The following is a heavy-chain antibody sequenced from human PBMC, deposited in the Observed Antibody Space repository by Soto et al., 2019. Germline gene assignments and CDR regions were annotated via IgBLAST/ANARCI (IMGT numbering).Heavy chain of an antibody. CDR2: IYYSGST. CDR1: GGSVSSGSCY. CDR3: ARDPADSSGYYYRFDY. D-gene: IGHD3-22*01. Sequence: SETLSLTCTVSGGSVSSGSCYWSWIRQPPGKGLEWIGYIYYSGSTNYNPSLKSRVTISVDTSKNQFSLKLSSVTAADTAVYYCARDPADSSGYYYRFDYWGQGTLVTVSS. J-gene: IGHJ4*02. V-gene: IGHV4-61*01.